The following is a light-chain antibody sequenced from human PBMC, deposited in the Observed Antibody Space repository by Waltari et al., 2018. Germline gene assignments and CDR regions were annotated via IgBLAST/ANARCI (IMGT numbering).Light chain of an antibody. CDR2: GDN. CDR3: AVWDNSLNGVV. Sequence: QSVLTPPPSASGTPGQRVTISCSGSSSNIGSNLVNWYQQLPGPAPSLLIYGDNRRPSGVTDRFSGSKSGTSASLAISGLQSEDEVDFYCAVWDNSLNGVVFGGGTKLTVL. J-gene: IGLJ2*01. V-gene: IGLV1-44*01. CDR1: SSNIGSNL.